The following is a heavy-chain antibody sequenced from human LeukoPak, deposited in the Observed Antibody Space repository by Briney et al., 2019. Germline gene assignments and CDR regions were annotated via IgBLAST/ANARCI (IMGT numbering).Heavy chain of an antibody. J-gene: IGHJ4*02. CDR3: ARDLRPHADNYFDY. CDR1: GFTFDDYT. V-gene: IGHV3-43*01. CDR2: ISWDGGST. Sequence: PGGSLRLSCAASGFTFDDYTMHWVRQAPGKGLEWVSLISWDGGSTYYADSVKGRFTISRVNSKNSLYLQTNSLRAEDTALYYCARDLRPHADNYFDYWGQGTLVTVSS.